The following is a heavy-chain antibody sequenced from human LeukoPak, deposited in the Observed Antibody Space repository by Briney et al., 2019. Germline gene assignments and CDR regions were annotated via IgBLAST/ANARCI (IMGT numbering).Heavy chain of an antibody. CDR3: ARQGGSYYTPFDS. CDR2: IYYSGST. Sequence: PSETLSLTCTVSGGSISSSSYYWGWIRQPPGKGLEWIGNIYYSGSTYYNPSLRSRVTISVDTSKNQFSLRLNSVTAADTAVYYCARQGGSYYTPFDSWGQGTLVTVSS. CDR1: GGSISSSSYY. V-gene: IGHV4-39*01. J-gene: IGHJ4*02. D-gene: IGHD1-26*01.